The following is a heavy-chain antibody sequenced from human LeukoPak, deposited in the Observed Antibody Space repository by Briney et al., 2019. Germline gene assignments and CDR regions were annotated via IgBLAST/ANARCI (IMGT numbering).Heavy chain of an antibody. CDR1: GGTFSSYA. V-gene: IGHV1-69*04. D-gene: IGHD5-18*01. Sequence: ASVKVSCKASGGTFSSYAISWVRQAPGQGLEWMGRIIPILGIANYAQKFQGRVTITADKSTSTAYMELSSLRSEDTTVYYCAREEGYSYGSGDAFDIWGQGTMVTVPS. J-gene: IGHJ3*02. CDR2: IIPILGIA. CDR3: AREEGYSYGSGDAFDI.